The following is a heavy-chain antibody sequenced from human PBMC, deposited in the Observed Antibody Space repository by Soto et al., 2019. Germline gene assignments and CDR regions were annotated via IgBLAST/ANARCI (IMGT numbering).Heavy chain of an antibody. CDR3: ARPHRGTIYDNSGYDRPLYFYYYVDV. V-gene: IGHV1-46*01. Sequence: ASVKVSFKASGYTFISYYMNWVRQAPGQGLEWMGIINPSGGSTNYARKFQGRITMTRDTSTSTVYMELSSLRPEDTAVYYCARPHRGTIYDNSGYDRPLYFYYYVDVWGQGTTVTVSS. J-gene: IGHJ6*02. CDR1: GYTFISYY. CDR2: INPSGGST. D-gene: IGHD3-22*01.